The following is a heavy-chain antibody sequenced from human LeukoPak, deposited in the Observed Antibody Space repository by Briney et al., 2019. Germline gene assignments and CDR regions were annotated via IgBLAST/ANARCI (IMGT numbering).Heavy chain of an antibody. CDR2: IIPIFGTA. CDR3: ARPVPYSGSYYAYFDY. V-gene: IGHV1-69*13. CDR1: GGTFSSYA. Sequence: GASVKVSCKASGGTFSSYAISWVRQAPGQGLEWMGGIIPIFGTANYAQKFQGRVTITADESTSTAYMELSSLRSEDTAVYYCARPVPYSGSYYAYFDYWGQGTLVTVSS. D-gene: IGHD1-26*01. J-gene: IGHJ4*02.